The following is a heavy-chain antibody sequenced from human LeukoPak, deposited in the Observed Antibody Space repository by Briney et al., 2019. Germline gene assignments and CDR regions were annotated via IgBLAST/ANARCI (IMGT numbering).Heavy chain of an antibody. CDR3: ARVYRSSGDSYYFDY. Sequence: GGSLRLSCAASGFTFRDYYMSWIRQAPGKGLEWVSYISSSSSYTNYADSVKGRFTISRDNAKNSLYLQMNSLRAEDTAVYYCARVYRSSGDSYYFDYWGQGTLVTVSS. D-gene: IGHD6-19*01. CDR1: GFTFRDYY. CDR2: ISSSSSYT. J-gene: IGHJ4*02. V-gene: IGHV3-11*06.